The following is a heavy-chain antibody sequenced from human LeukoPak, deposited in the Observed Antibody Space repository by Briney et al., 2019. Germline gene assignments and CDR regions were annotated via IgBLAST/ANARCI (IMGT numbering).Heavy chain of an antibody. V-gene: IGHV3-30*04. CDR3: AKDSGSYRYYFDY. Sequence: GGSLRLSCAASGFTFSSYAMHWVRQAPGKGREWVAIISYDGSNKYYADSVKGRFTISRDNSKNTLYLQMNSLRAEDTAVYYCAKDSGSYRYYFDYWGQGTLVTVSS. CDR1: GFTFSSYA. D-gene: IGHD1-26*01. J-gene: IGHJ4*02. CDR2: ISYDGSNK.